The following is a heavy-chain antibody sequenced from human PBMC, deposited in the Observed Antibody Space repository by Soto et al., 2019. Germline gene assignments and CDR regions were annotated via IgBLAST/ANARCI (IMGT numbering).Heavy chain of an antibody. Sequence: SETLSLTCTVSGGSISSYYWSWIRQPPGKGLEWIGYIYYSGSTNYNPSLKSRVTISVDTSKNQFSLKLSSVTAADTAVYYCARGSQLTMVRGVITIVYWGQGTLVTVS. D-gene: IGHD3-10*01. CDR2: IYYSGST. J-gene: IGHJ4*02. CDR1: GGSISSYY. CDR3: ARGSQLTMVRGVITIVY. V-gene: IGHV4-59*01.